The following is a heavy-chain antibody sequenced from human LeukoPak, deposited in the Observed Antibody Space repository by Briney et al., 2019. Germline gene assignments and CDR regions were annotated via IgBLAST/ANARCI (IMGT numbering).Heavy chain of an antibody. J-gene: IGHJ5*02. CDR3: ATAFGSGSYYHVP. CDR1: GITFSGYA. CDR2: ISGSGGST. V-gene: IGHV3-23*01. D-gene: IGHD3-10*01. Sequence: GGSLRLSCAASGITFSGYAMNWVREAPGKGLECVSGISGSGGSTYYADSVKGRFTISRDNSKNTLYLQMDSLRAEDTAVYHCATAFGSGSYYHVPWGQGTLVTVSS.